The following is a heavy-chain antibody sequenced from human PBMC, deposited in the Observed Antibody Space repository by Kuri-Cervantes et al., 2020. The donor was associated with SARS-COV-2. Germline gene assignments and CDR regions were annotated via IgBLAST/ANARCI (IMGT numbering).Heavy chain of an antibody. CDR2: ISASGGST. J-gene: IGHJ4*02. CDR3: AKDQGDSYGISYFDY. V-gene: IGHV3-23*01. D-gene: IGHD5-18*01. CDR1: GFTFNDYA. Sequence: GESLKISCVASGFTFNDYAVSWVRQAPGKGLEWVSGISASGGSTYYADSVKGRLTISRDNSKNTLYLQMNSLRAEDTAVYYCAKDQGDSYGISYFDYWGQGTLVTVSS.